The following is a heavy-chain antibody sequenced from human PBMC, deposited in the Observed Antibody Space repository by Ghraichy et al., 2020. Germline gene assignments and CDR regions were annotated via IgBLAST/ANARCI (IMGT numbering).Heavy chain of an antibody. J-gene: IGHJ4*02. Sequence: GESLNISCAASGFTFSSYAVSWVRQAPGKGPEWVSTVSGSGGSTYYADSVKGRFTISRDNSKNTLYLQMNSLRAEDTAIYYCAKILLRYFDYWGQGTLVTVSS. CDR3: AKILLRYFDY. D-gene: IGHD1-26*01. CDR2: VSGSGGST. V-gene: IGHV3-23*01. CDR1: GFTFSSYA.